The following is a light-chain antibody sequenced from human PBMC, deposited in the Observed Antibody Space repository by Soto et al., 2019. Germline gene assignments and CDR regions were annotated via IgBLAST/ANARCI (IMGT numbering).Light chain of an antibody. CDR2: KAS. Sequence: EIQMTQSPSTLSASVGDRVTISCRASQSISTWLAWYQQKPGKAPKLLIHKASTLESGVPSRFSGGGSGTDFTLTIHSLQPDDFATYYCQQYDAYPLTFGGGTKVDIK. V-gene: IGKV1-5*03. J-gene: IGKJ4*01. CDR3: QQYDAYPLT. CDR1: QSISTW.